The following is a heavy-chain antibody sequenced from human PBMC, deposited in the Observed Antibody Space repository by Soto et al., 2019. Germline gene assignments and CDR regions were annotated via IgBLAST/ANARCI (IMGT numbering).Heavy chain of an antibody. CDR3: ARVGGTGGYTYGLDY. CDR2: IIPVFGTG. D-gene: IGHD5-18*01. J-gene: IGHJ4*02. V-gene: IGHV1-69*06. Sequence: SVKVSGKASGVTFSSYAISWVRQAPGQGLEWMGGIIPVFGTGIYAQKFQGRVTITADKSTNTAYMELSSLRSEDTAVYFCARVGGTGGYTYGLDYWGQGTLVTVSS. CDR1: GVTFSSYA.